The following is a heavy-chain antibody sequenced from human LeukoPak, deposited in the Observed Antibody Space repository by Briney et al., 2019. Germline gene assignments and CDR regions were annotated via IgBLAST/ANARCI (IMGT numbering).Heavy chain of an antibody. J-gene: IGHJ4*02. V-gene: IGHV3-30*02. Sequence: GGSLRLSCAASGFTFSSYGMHWVRQAPGKGLEWVAFIRYDGSNKYYADSVKGRFTISRDNSKNTLYLQMNSLRAEDTAVYYCARDAVWGYYDSSGYYPLDYWGQGTLVTVSS. D-gene: IGHD3-22*01. CDR3: ARDAVWGYYDSSGYYPLDY. CDR2: IRYDGSNK. CDR1: GFTFSSYG.